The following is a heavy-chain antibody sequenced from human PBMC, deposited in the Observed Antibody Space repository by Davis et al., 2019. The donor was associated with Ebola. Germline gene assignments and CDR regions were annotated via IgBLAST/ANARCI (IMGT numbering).Heavy chain of an antibody. CDR1: GFTFTNYD. J-gene: IGHJ4*02. CDR3: VTYFHNKRDFDH. D-gene: IGHD3-9*01. CDR2: VSTSGRNT. V-gene: IGHV3-23*01. Sequence: GGSLRLSCAASGFTFTNYDMTWVRQAPGKGLEWVSAVSTSGRNTYYADSVKGRFTSSRDNSKDTLYLEMYSLRAEDTAVYHCVTYFHNKRDFDHWGQGTLVTVSS.